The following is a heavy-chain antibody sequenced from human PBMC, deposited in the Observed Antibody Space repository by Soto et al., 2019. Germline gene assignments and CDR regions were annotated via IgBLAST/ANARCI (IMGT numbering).Heavy chain of an antibody. CDR3: ARLLYGLGSWFDP. CDR1: GGSISSYY. Sequence: QVKLQESGPGLVKPSETLSLTCTVSGGSISSYYWSWIRQPPGKGLEWIGYIYYSGSTNYNPSLKSRVTISVDTSKNQFSLKLSSVTAADTAVYYCARLLYGLGSWFDPWGQGTLVTVSS. CDR2: IYYSGST. J-gene: IGHJ5*02. D-gene: IGHD3-10*01. V-gene: IGHV4-59*08.